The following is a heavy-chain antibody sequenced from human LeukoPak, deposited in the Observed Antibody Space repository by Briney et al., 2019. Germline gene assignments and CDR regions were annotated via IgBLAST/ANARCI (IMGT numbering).Heavy chain of an antibody. D-gene: IGHD3-9*01. CDR2: MNPNSGNT. Sequence: ASVKVSCKASGYTFISYGISWVRQAPGQGLEWMGWMNPNSGNTGYAQKFQGRVTMTRNTSISTAYMELSSLRSEDTAVYYCARGRRLTGYYDFDYWGQGTLVTVSS. CDR3: ARGRRLTGYYDFDY. CDR1: GYTFISYG. V-gene: IGHV1-8*01. J-gene: IGHJ4*02.